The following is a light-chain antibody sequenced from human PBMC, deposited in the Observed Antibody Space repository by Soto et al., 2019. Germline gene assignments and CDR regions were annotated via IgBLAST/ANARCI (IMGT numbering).Light chain of an antibody. CDR3: SSYTSSSTLEV. J-gene: IGLJ1*01. V-gene: IGLV2-14*01. CDR1: SSDVGGYNY. Sequence: QSTLTQPASLSGSPGRSITISCTGTSSDVGGYNYVSWYQQHPGKAPKLMIYEVSNRPSGVSNRFSGSKSGNTASLTISGLQAEDEADYYCSSYTSSSTLEVFGTGTKVNVL. CDR2: EVS.